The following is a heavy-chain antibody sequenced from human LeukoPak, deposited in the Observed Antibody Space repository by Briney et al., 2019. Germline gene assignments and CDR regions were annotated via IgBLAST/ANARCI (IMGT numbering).Heavy chain of an antibody. V-gene: IGHV4-34*01. CDR3: ARGPDRRYSSGWFSSRAGYYYMDV. CDR2: INHSGST. D-gene: IGHD6-19*01. CDR1: GGSFSSYY. Sequence: SETLSLTCAVYGGSFSSYYWSWIRQPPGKGLEWIGEINHSGSTNYNPSLKSRVTISVDTSKNQISLKLSSVTAADTAVYYCARGPDRRYSSGWFSSRAGYYYMDVWGKGTTVTVSS. J-gene: IGHJ6*03.